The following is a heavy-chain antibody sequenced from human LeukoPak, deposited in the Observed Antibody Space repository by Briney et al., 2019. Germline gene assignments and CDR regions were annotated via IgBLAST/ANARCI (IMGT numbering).Heavy chain of an antibody. Sequence: SETLSLTCAVYGGSFSGYYWSWIRQPPGKGLEWIGEINHSGSTNYNPSLKSRVTISVDTSKNQFSLKLSSVTAADTAVYYCARWSLYSYGLDYWGQGTLVTVSS. V-gene: IGHV4-34*01. CDR1: GGSFSGYY. J-gene: IGHJ4*02. CDR3: ARWSLYSYGLDY. D-gene: IGHD5-18*01. CDR2: INHSGST.